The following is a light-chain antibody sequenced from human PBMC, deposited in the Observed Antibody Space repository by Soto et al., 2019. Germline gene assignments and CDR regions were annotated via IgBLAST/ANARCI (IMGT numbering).Light chain of an antibody. V-gene: IGKV4-1*01. J-gene: IGKJ3*01. CDR1: QSVLYSSNNKNY. Sequence: DIVMTQSPDSLAVSLGERATINCKSSQSVLYSSNNKNYLAWYQQKPGQPPKLLIYWASTRESGVPDRFSGSGSGTDFTLTISSLQAEDVGVYYCQQYYSTPPVTFGPGTKVDIK. CDR2: WAS. CDR3: QQYYSTPPVT.